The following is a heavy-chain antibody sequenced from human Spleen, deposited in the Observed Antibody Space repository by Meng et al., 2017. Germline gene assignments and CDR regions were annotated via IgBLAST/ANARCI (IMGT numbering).Heavy chain of an antibody. CDR2: IWHDGSTT. Sequence: GGSLRLSCAASGFTVSSNYMSWVRQAPGKGLEWVSVIWHDGSTTYCADSVKGRFTFSRDNSKNTLYLQMNSLRPDDTAVYYCARESSVAGDFDYWGQGTLVTVSS. V-gene: IGHV3-33*08. J-gene: IGHJ4*02. CDR1: GFTVSSNY. CDR3: ARESSVAGDFDY. D-gene: IGHD6-19*01.